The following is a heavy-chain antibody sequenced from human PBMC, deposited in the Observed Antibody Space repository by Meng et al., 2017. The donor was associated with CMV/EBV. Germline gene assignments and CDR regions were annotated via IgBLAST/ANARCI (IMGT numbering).Heavy chain of an antibody. D-gene: IGHD3-3*01. CDR3: ARAVPIWSGYLGRGSWLDP. J-gene: IGHJ5*02. V-gene: IGHV4-34*01. CDR2: INHSGST. CDR1: GGSFSGYY. Sequence: SETLSLTCAVYGGSFSGYYWSWIRQPPGKGLEWIGEINHSGSTNYNPSLKSRVTISVDTSKNQFSLRLSSVTAADTAVYYCARAVPIWSGYLGRGSWLDPWGQGTLVTVSS.